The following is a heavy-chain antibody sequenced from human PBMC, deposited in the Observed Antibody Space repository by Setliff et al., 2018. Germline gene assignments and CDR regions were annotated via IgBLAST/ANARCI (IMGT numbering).Heavy chain of an antibody. CDR1: GGSISSYY. Sequence: SETLSLTCTVSGGSISSYYWSWIRQPPGKGLEWIGRIYTSGSTNYNPSLKSRVTISVDTSKNQFSLKLSSVTAADTAVYYCARDLQLSSWFDPWGQGTLVTVSS. CDR3: ARDLQLSSWFDP. V-gene: IGHV4-4*08. J-gene: IGHJ5*02. D-gene: IGHD1-1*01. CDR2: IYTSGST.